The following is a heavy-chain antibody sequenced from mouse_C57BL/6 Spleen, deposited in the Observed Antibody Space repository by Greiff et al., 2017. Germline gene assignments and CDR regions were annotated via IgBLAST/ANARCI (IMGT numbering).Heavy chain of an antibody. D-gene: IGHD2-4*01. CDR1: GYSITSGYY. CDR2: ISYDGSN. J-gene: IGHJ2*01. V-gene: IGHV3-6*01. Sequence: EVQLVESGPGLVKPSQSLSLTCSVTGYSITSGYYWNWIRQFPGNKLEWMGYISYDGSNNYNPSLKNRISITRDTAKNQFFLKLNSVTTEDTATYYCARGDYAPYYWGQGTTLTVSS. CDR3: ARGDYAPYY.